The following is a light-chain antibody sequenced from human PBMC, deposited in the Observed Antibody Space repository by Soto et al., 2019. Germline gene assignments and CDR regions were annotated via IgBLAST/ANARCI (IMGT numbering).Light chain of an antibody. Sequence: QSALTQPASVSGSPGQSITISCTGTSSDIGAYNYVSWYQQHPGRAPKLMISNVSNRPSGVSNRFSGSKSGNTASLTISGLQTDDEADYFCSSYSGTSALYVFGAGTKLTVL. CDR1: SSDIGAYNY. V-gene: IGLV2-14*03. CDR2: NVS. J-gene: IGLJ1*01. CDR3: SSYSGTSALYV.